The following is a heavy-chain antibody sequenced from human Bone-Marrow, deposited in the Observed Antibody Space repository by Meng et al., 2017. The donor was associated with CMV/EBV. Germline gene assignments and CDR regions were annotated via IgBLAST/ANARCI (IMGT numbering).Heavy chain of an antibody. D-gene: IGHD4-23*01. CDR3: ARGGGNARINWFDP. CDR1: GGTFSSYA. J-gene: IGHJ5*02. CDR2: IIPIFGTA. Sequence: SVKVSCKASGGTFSSYAISWVRQAPGQGLEWMGGIIPIFGTANYAQKFQGRVTITTDESTSTAYMELSSLRSEDTAVYYCARGGGNARINWFDPWGPGPLVTGSS. V-gene: IGHV1-69*05.